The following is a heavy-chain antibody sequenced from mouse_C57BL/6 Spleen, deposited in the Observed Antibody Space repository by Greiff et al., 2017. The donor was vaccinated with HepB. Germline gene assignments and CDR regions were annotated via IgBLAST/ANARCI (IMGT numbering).Heavy chain of an antibody. CDR3: ARAGYYDSFAY. D-gene: IGHD2-4*01. Sequence: EVKLQESGPGMVKPSQSLSLTCTVTGYSITSGYDWHWIRHFPGNKLEWMGYISYSGSTNYNQTLKSRISITHDTSKNHFFLKLNSVTTEDTATYYCARAGYYDSFAYWGQGTLVTVSA. J-gene: IGHJ3*01. CDR1: GYSITSGYD. CDR2: ISYSGST. V-gene: IGHV3-1*01.